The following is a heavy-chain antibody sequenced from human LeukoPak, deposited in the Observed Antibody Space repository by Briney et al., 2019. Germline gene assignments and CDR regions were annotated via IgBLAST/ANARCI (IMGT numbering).Heavy chain of an antibody. Sequence: GGSLRLSCAASGFTFSSYGMRWVRQAPGKGLEWVAFIRYDGGNKYYADSVKGRFTISRDNSKNTLYLQMNSLRAEDTAVYYCANYPPYYRSGSYHNSGWFDPWGQGTLVTVSS. CDR2: IRYDGGNK. D-gene: IGHD3-10*01. J-gene: IGHJ5*02. CDR3: ANYPPYYRSGSYHNSGWFDP. V-gene: IGHV3-30*02. CDR1: GFTFSSYG.